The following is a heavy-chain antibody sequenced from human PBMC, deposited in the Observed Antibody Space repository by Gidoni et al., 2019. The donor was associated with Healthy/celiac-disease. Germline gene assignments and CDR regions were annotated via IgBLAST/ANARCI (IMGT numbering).Heavy chain of an antibody. D-gene: IGHD2-21*02. CDR1: GYTFTTDG. V-gene: IGHV1-18*04. Sequence: QVKLVQSGAEVKKPGASVKVSCKASGYTFTTDGLSWARRAPGQGLEWMGWFSAYNGNTNYAQKLQGRVTMTTDTSTSTAYMELRSLRSDDTAVYYCARGPRRGRHYCGGDCRFDYWGQGTLVTVSS. CDR3: ARGPRRGRHYCGGDCRFDY. J-gene: IGHJ4*02. CDR2: FSAYNGNT.